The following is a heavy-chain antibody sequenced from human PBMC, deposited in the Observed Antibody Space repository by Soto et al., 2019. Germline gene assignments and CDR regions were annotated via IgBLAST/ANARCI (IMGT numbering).Heavy chain of an antibody. CDR1: GYTFTNYG. V-gene: IGHV1-18*01. J-gene: IGHJ6*02. CDR2: ISGYNGNT. CDR3: AREGQAPYYYYGMDV. Sequence: QVQLVQSGAEVKKPGASVTVSCKASGYTFTNYGFSWVRQDPGQGLEWMGWISGYNGNTKYAEKFQNRVTMTTDTSTNTAHMELRSLRSDDTAVYYCAREGQAPYYYYGMDVWGQGTAVTVSS.